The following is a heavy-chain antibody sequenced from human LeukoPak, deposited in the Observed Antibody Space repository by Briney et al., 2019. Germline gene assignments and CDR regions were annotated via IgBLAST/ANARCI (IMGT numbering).Heavy chain of an antibody. CDR1: GGSFSGYY. CDR3: ARRGASSNWFDP. V-gene: IGHV4-34*01. CDR2: IYNSGNT. Sequence: SETLSLTCAVCGGSFSGYYWSWIRQPPGKGLEWIGNIYNSGNTYYSPSLKSRVTISVDPSKNQFSLKLTSVTAADTAVYYCARRGASSNWFDPWGQGTLVTVSS. J-gene: IGHJ5*02. D-gene: IGHD1-26*01.